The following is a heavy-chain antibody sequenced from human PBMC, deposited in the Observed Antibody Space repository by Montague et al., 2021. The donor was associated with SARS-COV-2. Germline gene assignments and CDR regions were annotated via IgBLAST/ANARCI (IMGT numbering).Heavy chain of an antibody. V-gene: IGHV4-39*01. CDR2: IYYSGST. CDR1: GASISSSNW. J-gene: IGHJ6*02. CDR3: ARAFTDWLRYYGMDV. Sequence: SETLSLTCAVSGASISSSNWWSWIRQPPGKGLEWIGSIYYSGSTYYNPSLKSRVTISVDTSKNQFSLKLSSVTAADTAVYYCARAFTDWLRYYGMDVWGQGTTVTVSS. D-gene: IGHD3-9*01.